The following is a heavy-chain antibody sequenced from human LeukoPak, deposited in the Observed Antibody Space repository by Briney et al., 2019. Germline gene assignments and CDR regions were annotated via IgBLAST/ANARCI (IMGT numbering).Heavy chain of an antibody. J-gene: IGHJ4*02. CDR3: ARDLITFGGVTPNDY. Sequence: ASVKVSCKASGYTFTSYAMHWVRQAPGQRLEWMGWINAGNGNTKYSQKFQGRVTITRDTSASTAYMELSSLRSEDTAVYYCARDLITFGGVTPNDYWGQGTLVTVSS. D-gene: IGHD3-16*01. V-gene: IGHV1-3*01. CDR1: GYTFTSYA. CDR2: INAGNGNT.